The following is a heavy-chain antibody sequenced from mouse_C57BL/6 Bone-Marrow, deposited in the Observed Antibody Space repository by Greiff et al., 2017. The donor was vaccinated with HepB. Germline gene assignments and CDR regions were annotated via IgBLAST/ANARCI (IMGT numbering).Heavy chain of an antibody. CDR3: TTGYSWFAY. CDR1: GFNIKDDY. CDR2: IDPENGDT. Sequence: EVKLVESGAELVRPGASVKLSCTASGFNIKDDYMHWVKQRPEQGLEWIGWIDPENGDTEYASKFQGKATITADTSSNTAYLQLSSLTSEDTAVYYCTTGYSWFAYWGQGTLVTVSA. J-gene: IGHJ3*01. V-gene: IGHV14-4*01. D-gene: IGHD2-3*01.